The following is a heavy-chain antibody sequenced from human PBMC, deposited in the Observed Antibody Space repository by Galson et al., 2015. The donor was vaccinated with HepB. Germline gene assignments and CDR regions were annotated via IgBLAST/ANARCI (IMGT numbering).Heavy chain of an antibody. CDR1: GLTFVYAW. CDR3: TTSAFGGTRSGYYYRAMDV. CDR2: IKSKTDGGAT. Sequence: SLRLSCAASGLTFVYAWMSWVRQAPGKGLEWVGRIKSKTDGGATDYAAPVKGRFTISRDESKNTLYLQMDSLKTDDTAVYYCTTSAFGGTRSGYYYRAMDVWGQGTTVTVSS. J-gene: IGHJ6*02. V-gene: IGHV3-15*01. D-gene: IGHD3-10*01.